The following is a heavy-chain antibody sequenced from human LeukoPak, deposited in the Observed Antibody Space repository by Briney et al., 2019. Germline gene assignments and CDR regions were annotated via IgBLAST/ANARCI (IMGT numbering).Heavy chain of an antibody. J-gene: IGHJ4*02. CDR1: GYTFTSYA. V-gene: IGHV7-4-1*02. Sequence: ASVKVSCKASGYTFTSYAMNWVRQAPGQGLEWMGWINTNTGNPTYAQGFAGRFVFSLHPSLSTAYLQISSLKAEDTAVYYCARGGSDRAIDYWGQGTLVTVSS. CDR3: ARGGSDRAIDY. CDR2: INTNTGNP.